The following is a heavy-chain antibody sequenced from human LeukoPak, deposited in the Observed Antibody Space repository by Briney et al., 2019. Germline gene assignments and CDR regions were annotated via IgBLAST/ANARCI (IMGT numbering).Heavy chain of an antibody. Sequence: GGSLRLSCAATGFSFRSYWMNWVRQAPGKGLEWLAIIKQDGSEKHYKGSVEGRFTISRDNAKNSLHLQMNSLRAEDTAVYYCAGGSGYLITSWGQGALVTVSS. V-gene: IGHV3-7*01. J-gene: IGHJ5*02. CDR3: AGGSGYLITS. D-gene: IGHD3-9*01. CDR1: GFSFRSYW. CDR2: IKQDGSEK.